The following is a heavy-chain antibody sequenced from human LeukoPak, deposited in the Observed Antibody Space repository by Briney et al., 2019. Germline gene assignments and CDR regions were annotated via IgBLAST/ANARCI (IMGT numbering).Heavy chain of an antibody. CDR1: GGSICSGDYY. CDR3: ARDQGYYDSSGYYN. Sequence: PSETLSLTCTVSGGSICSGDYYWSWIRQPPGKGLEWIGYIYYSGSTYYNPSLKSRVTISVDTSKNQFSLKLSSVTAADTAVYYCARDQGYYDSSGYYNWGQGTLVTVSS. CDR2: IYYSGST. D-gene: IGHD3-22*01. J-gene: IGHJ4*02. V-gene: IGHV4-30-4*01.